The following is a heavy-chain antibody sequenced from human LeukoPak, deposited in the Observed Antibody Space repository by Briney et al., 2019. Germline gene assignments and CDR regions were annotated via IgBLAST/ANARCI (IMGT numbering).Heavy chain of an antibody. D-gene: IGHD6-13*01. Sequence: ASETLSLTCTVSGGSISSSGYYWGWIRQPPGNGLEWIGSIYYSGSTYYNPSLKSRVTISVDTSKNQFSLKLSSVAAADTAVYYCARDPTAAGKGAWFDPWGQGTLVTVSS. J-gene: IGHJ5*02. CDR1: GGSISSSGYY. CDR2: IYYSGST. CDR3: ARDPTAAGKGAWFDP. V-gene: IGHV4-39*02.